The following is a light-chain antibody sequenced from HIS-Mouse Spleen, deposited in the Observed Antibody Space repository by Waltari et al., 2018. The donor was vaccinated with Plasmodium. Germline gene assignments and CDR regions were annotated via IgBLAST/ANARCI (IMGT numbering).Light chain of an antibody. V-gene: IGKV1-39*01. CDR3: KQSYSTGT. CDR2: AAS. Sequence: DIQMTQSPSSLSASVRHRVTNPCRASQSISSYLNWYQKKPGKVPKLLIYAASSLQGGVTSRCSGSGSGTDFTLTISSLQPEDWATYYCKQSYSTGTFGQGTKVEIK. J-gene: IGKJ1*01. CDR1: QSISSY.